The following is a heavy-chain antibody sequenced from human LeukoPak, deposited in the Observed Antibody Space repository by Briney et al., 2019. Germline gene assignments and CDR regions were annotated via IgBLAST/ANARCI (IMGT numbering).Heavy chain of an antibody. J-gene: IGHJ4*02. V-gene: IGHV1-2*06. CDR3: ARVPRAIRYFDWLLGY. CDR2: INPNSGGT. Sequence: GASVKVSCKASGYTFTGYYMHWVRQAPGQGLEWMGRINPNSGGTNYAQKFQGRVTMTRDTSISTAYMELSRLRSDDTAVYYCARVPRAIRYFDWLLGYWGQGTLVTVSS. D-gene: IGHD3-9*01. CDR1: GYTFTGYY.